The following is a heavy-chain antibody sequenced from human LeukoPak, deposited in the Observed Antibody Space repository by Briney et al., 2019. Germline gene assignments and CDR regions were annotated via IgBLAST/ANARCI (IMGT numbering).Heavy chain of an antibody. V-gene: IGHV4-39*01. CDR1: GDSISRSIYY. D-gene: IGHD3-10*01. CDR2: IYYSGST. Sequence: TSETLSLTCTVSGDSISRSIYYWGWIRQPPGKGLEWIGSIYYSGSTFFNPSLESRATISVDTSKNQFSLRLTSVTAAETADYSCATVRFGHGVYWGQGTLVTVSS. CDR3: ATVRFGHGVY. J-gene: IGHJ4*02.